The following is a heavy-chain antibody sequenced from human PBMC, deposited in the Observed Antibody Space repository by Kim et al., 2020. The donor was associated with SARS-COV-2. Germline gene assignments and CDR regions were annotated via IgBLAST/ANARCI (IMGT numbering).Heavy chain of an antibody. CDR2: IYYKGNT. CDR1: NGSISNNY. J-gene: IGHJ4*02. CDR3: ARHSGRSDGQSRRFDWSFDY. V-gene: IGHV4-59*08. Sequence: SETLSLTFTVSNGSISNNYWSWIRQPPGKGLEWLGYIYYKGNTNYNLSLKSRGTISVDTSRNEFSLKLSSVTAADTAVYYCARHSGRSDGQSRRFDWSFDYWGQGSLVTVSS. D-gene: IGHD3-9*01.